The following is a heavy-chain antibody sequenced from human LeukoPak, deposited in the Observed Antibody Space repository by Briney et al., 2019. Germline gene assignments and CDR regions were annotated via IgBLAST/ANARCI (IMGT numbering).Heavy chain of an antibody. Sequence: PSETLSLTCTVSGGSISTSSYYWGWIRQPPGKGLEWIGSIYYSGSTYYNPSLKSRVTISVDASKNQFSLKLSSVTAADTAVYYFARLDCGDCVPFVYWGQGTLVTVSS. CDR1: GGSISTSSYY. CDR2: IYYSGST. V-gene: IGHV4-39*01. D-gene: IGHD2-21*02. CDR3: ARLDCGDCVPFVY. J-gene: IGHJ4*02.